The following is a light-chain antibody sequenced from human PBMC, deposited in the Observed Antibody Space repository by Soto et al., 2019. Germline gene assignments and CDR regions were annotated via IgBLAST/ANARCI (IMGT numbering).Light chain of an antibody. CDR1: QGISSY. CDR2: AAS. Sequence: AIRMTQSPSSLSSSTGDRVTITCRASQGISSYLAWYQQKPGKAPQLLIYAASTLQSGGPSRFSGSGSGTDFTLTISCLQSEDVATYYCQQYYSYPPLTFGGGTKVEIK. J-gene: IGKJ4*01. CDR3: QQYYSYPPLT. V-gene: IGKV1-8*01.